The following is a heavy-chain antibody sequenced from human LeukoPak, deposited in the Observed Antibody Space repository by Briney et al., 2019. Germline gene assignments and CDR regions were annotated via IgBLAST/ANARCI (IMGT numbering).Heavy chain of an antibody. D-gene: IGHD3-22*01. Sequence: GGSLRLSCAASGFTFSSYWMHWVRQAPGKGLAWVSRINSDGSSTSYADSVKGRFTISRDNAKNTLYLQMNSLRAEDTAVYYCARESYYYDSSEYHDAFDIWGQGTMVTVSS. V-gene: IGHV3-74*01. CDR2: INSDGSST. CDR3: ARESYYYDSSEYHDAFDI. J-gene: IGHJ3*02. CDR1: GFTFSSYW.